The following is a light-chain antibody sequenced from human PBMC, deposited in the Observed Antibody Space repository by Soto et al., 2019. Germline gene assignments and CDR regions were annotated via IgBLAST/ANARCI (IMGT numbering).Light chain of an antibody. Sequence: DTVLTQSPATLSLSPGERATLSCRASQSVTTYLAWYQQKPGQAPRLLIYDASTRATGIPARFSGSGSGTDFTLTISSVEPEDFALYYCQQRSNWPPSYTLGQGTKLEIK. CDR2: DAS. J-gene: IGKJ2*01. CDR1: QSVTTY. CDR3: QQRSNWPPSYT. V-gene: IGKV3-11*01.